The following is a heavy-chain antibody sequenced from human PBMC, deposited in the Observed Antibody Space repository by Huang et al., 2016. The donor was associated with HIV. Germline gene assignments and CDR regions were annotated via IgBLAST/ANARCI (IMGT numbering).Heavy chain of an antibody. CDR2: LYHGGKA. V-gene: IGHV3-53*01. CDR1: GFTVNSNY. D-gene: IGHD5-18*01. J-gene: IGHJ5*02. Sequence: EVPLVESGGGLVQPGGSLRLSCAASGFTVNSNYMTWVRQAPGKGLEWVSLLYHGGKANYADSVKGRFTISGDISQNTVFLQMSSLRVEDTAVYYCARGRYGTPNAWGQGTLVTVSS. CDR3: ARGRYGTPNA.